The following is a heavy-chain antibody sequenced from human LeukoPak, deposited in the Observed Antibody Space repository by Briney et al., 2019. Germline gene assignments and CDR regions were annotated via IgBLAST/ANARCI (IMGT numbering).Heavy chain of an antibody. Sequence: GESLRISCRGSGYTFTNYWIGWVRQMPGKGLEWMAIIFPGDSDRRYSPSFQGQVTISADRSIRTAYLRWSSLKASDTAIYYCARLSWDQYFFDCWGQGTLVTVSS. CDR1: GYTFTNYW. D-gene: IGHD6-13*01. CDR3: ARLSWDQYFFDC. J-gene: IGHJ4*02. CDR2: IFPGDSDR. V-gene: IGHV5-51*01.